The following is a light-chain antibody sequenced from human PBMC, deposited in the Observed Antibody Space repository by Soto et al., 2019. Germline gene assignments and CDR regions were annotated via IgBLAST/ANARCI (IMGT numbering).Light chain of an antibody. CDR3: QQYNGYPPA. Sequence: DIQMTPSPSTLCASVGGRDTITCRASQSISSWLAWYQQKPGKAPKLLIYDASGLESGVPSRFSGSGSGTEFALTISSLQPDDFATYYCQQYNGYPPAFGQGTKVDIK. V-gene: IGKV1-5*01. CDR1: QSISSW. J-gene: IGKJ1*01. CDR2: DAS.